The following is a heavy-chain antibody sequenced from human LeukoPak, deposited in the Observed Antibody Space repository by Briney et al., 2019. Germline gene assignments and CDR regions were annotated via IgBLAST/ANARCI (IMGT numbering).Heavy chain of an antibody. CDR2: IYYSGST. J-gene: IGHJ4*02. CDR3: ASINSAYDSW. CDR1: GGSISSSSYY. D-gene: IGHD5-12*01. Sequence: SETLSLTCTVSGGSISSSSYYWGWIRQPPGKGLEWIGSIYYSGSTYYNPSLKSRVTISVDTSKNQFSLKLSSVTAADTAFYYCASINSAYDSWWGQGTLVTVSS. V-gene: IGHV4-39*01.